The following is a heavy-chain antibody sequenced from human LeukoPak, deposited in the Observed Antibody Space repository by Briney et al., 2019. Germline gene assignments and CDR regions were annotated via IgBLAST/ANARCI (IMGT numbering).Heavy chain of an antibody. J-gene: IGHJ4*02. V-gene: IGHV3-33*01. Sequence: GGSLRLSCAASGFTFSSYGMHWVRQAPGKGLEWVAVIWYDGSNKYYADSVKGRFTISRDNSKNTLYLQMNSLRAEDTAVYYCARDSPYGFKHFDYWGQGTLVTVSS. CDR3: ARDSPYGFKHFDY. CDR1: GFTFSSYG. CDR2: IWYDGSNK. D-gene: IGHD4-17*01.